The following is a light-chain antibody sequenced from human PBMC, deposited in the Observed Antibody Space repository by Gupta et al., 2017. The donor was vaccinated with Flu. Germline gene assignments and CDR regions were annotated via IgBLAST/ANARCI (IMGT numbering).Light chain of an antibody. CDR3: HQRSVWPLT. CDR2: DAF. J-gene: IGKJ4*01. Sequence: DIVLTPSPGIVSLSPGAGVTLSCRASQRISTYLPWYQQKPGQPPRLLIYDAFNRATGIPARFSGSGSGTDFTLTISSLEPEDFAIYFCHQRSVWPLTFGGGTKVEIK. CDR1: QRISTY. V-gene: IGKV3-11*01.